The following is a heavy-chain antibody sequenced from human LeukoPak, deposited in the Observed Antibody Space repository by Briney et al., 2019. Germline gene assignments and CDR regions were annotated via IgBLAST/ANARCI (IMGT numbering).Heavy chain of an antibody. CDR3: TTENWYVFEN. J-gene: IGHJ4*02. V-gene: IGHV3-7*04. D-gene: IGHD1-1*01. CDR2: ITLDGSDS. Sequence: GGSLRLSCAASGFPFSSYWMAWVRQAPGKGLEWVATITLDGSDSYYVDSVKGRFTVSRDSAENSLYLQMNSLRVEDTAVFYCTTENWYVFENWGQGSLVTVSS. CDR1: GFPFSSYW.